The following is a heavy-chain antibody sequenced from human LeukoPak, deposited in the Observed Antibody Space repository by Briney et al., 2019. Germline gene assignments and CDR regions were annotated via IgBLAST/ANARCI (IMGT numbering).Heavy chain of an antibody. CDR2: ISDSGST. J-gene: IGHJ4*02. Sequence: SETLSLTCTVSGGSISSTSYYWGWIRQPPGKGLEWIGSISDSGSTYYNPSLKSRVTISVDTSKNQFSLSLSSVTATDTAAYYCANIAAAYYFDYWGQGTLVTVSS. D-gene: IGHD6-13*01. CDR3: ANIAAAYYFDY. V-gene: IGHV4-39*01. CDR1: GGSISSTSYY.